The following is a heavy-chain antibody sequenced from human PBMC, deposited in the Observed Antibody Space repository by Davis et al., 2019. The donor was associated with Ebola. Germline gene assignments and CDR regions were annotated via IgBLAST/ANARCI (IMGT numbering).Heavy chain of an antibody. D-gene: IGHD3-3*01. V-gene: IGHV5-51*01. CDR1: GYSFSTNW. J-gene: IGHJ4*02. CDR3: ARFLEWKADY. Sequence: GESLKISCKGSGYSFSTNWIGWVRQMPGKGLEWMGIIYPGDSDTRYSPSFQGQVTISADKSITTAYLQWSSLKASDTAMYYCARFLEWKADYWGQGTLVTVSS. CDR2: IYPGDSDT.